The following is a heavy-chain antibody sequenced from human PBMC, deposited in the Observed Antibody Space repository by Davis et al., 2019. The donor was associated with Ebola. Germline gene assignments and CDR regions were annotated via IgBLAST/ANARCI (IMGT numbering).Heavy chain of an antibody. CDR1: GYSFTDDG. CDR2: ISAYNGNT. J-gene: IGHJ4*02. V-gene: IGHV1-18*01. Sequence: AASVKVSCKASGYSFTDDGISWVRQAPGQGLEWMGWISAYNGNTNYAQKLQGRVTMTTDTSTSTAYMELRSLRSDDTAVYYCAREGRVYDSSGYYYWGQGTLVTVSS. D-gene: IGHD3-22*01. CDR3: AREGRVYDSSGYYY.